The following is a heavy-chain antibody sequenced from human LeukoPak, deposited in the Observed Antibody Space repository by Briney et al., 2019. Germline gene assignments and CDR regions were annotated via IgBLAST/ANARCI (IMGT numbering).Heavy chain of an antibody. J-gene: IGHJ4*02. CDR1: GYTFSGYY. V-gene: IGHV1-2*02. CDR2: INPDSGAT. CDR3: ARVDPKNDY. Sequence: GSVKVSCKASGYTFSGYYIHWVRQAPGQGLEWVGWINPDSGATNSAQKLQGRVTMTRDTSISTDYMELSSLRADDTALYYCARVDPKNDYWGQGTLVTVSS.